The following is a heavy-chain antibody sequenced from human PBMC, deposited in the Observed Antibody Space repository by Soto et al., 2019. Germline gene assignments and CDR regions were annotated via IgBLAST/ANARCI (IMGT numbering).Heavy chain of an antibody. V-gene: IGHV4-34*01. Sequence: SETLSLTCAVDTGSFSHYYWNWIHQSPGKGLEWIGKIKHTGSSSYNPSLRSRVSFSLDMSKNQFSLVLRSVTAADTAVYYCARGGSSDWQVALDIWGQGTMVTVSS. CDR2: IKHTGSS. CDR1: TGSFSHYY. J-gene: IGHJ3*02. D-gene: IGHD6-19*01. CDR3: ARGGSSDWQVALDI.